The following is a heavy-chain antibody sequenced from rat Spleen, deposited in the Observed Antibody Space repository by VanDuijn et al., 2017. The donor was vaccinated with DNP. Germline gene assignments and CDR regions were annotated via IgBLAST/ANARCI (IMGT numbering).Heavy chain of an antibody. CDR3: TTDRNWEPPYYWYFDF. V-gene: IGHV5S14*01. Sequence: EVQLVESGGGLVQPGRSLKLSCAASGFTFSYYGMAWVRQTPTKGLEWVASISTGGGNTYYRDSVKGRFTISRDNTKNTQYLQMDSLRSEDTATYYCTTDRNWEPPYYWYFDFWGPGTMVTVSS. D-gene: IGHD5-1*01. CDR2: ISTGGGNT. CDR1: GFTFSYYG. J-gene: IGHJ1*01.